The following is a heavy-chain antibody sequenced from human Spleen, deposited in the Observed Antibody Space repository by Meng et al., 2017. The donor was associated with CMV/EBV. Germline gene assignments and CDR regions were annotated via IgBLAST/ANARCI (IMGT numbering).Heavy chain of an antibody. CDR3: ARNRGTGDTWEAFDI. CDR1: GYTFTGYY. Sequence: ASVKVSCKASGYTFTGYYMHWVRRAPGQGLEWMGWINTHSGVAYSAQKFQGRVTMTRDTSISTAYMDLSRLTSDGTAVYYCARNRGTGDTWEAFDIWGQGTMVTVSS. J-gene: IGHJ3*02. V-gene: IGHV1-2*02. D-gene: IGHD2-8*02. CDR2: INTHSGVA.